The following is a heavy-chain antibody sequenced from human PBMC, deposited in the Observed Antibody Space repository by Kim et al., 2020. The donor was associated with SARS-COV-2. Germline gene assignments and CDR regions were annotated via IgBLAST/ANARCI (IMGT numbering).Heavy chain of an antibody. CDR1: GYTFISHY. J-gene: IGHJ4*02. Sequence: ASVKVSCKASGYTFISHYMHWVRQAPGQGLEWMGIINLSGGSADCAQKFQGRISLTRDTSTSAVYMEVSSLRSEDTAVYYCARDYFADNGNVDYWAEGIL. CDR2: INLSGGSA. V-gene: IGHV1-46*01. CDR3: ARDYFADNGNVDY. D-gene: IGHD5-12*01.